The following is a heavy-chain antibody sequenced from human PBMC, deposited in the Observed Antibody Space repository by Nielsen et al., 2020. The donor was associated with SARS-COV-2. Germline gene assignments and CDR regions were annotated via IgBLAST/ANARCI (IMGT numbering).Heavy chain of an antibody. CDR1: GFTFSDHY. CDR3: ATATVTPAPYYYYYGMDV. D-gene: IGHD4-17*01. V-gene: IGHV3-72*01. J-gene: IGHJ6*02. CDR2: TRNKANSYTT. Sequence: GGSLRLSCAASGFTFSDHYIDWVRQAPGKGLEWVGRTRNKANSYTTEYAASVKGRFTISRDDSKNSLYLQMNSLKTEDTAVYYCATATVTPAPYYYYYGMDVWGQGTTVTVSS.